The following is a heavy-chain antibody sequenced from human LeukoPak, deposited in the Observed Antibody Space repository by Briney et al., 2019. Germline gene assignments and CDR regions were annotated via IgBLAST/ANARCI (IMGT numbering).Heavy chain of an antibody. V-gene: IGHV3-23*01. CDR2: ISGSGGST. J-gene: IGHJ4*02. CDR1: GFTFSSYA. D-gene: IGHD2-15*01. CDR3: ATAPYCSGGSCYSGDLYFDY. Sequence: GGSLRLSCAASGFTFSSYAMSWVRQAPGKGLEWVSAISGSGGSTYYADSVKGRFTISRDNSKNTVYLQMNSLRAEDTAVYYCATAPYCSGGSCYSGDLYFDYWGQGTLGTVSS.